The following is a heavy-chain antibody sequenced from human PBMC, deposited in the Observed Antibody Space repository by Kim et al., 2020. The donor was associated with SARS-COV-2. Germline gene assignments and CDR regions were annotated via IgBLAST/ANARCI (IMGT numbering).Heavy chain of an antibody. V-gene: IGHV4-34*01. Sequence: SRKSRVTISVDTSKNQFSLKLSSVTAADTAVYYCARALTVLRFGPVGLDYWGQGTLVTVSS. D-gene: IGHD3-3*01. CDR3: ARALTVLRFGPVGLDY. J-gene: IGHJ4*02.